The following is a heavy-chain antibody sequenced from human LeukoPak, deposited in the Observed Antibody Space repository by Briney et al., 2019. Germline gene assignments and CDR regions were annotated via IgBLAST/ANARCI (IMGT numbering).Heavy chain of an antibody. CDR2: RKQDGSEK. CDR1: GFTFSNYW. Sequence: GGSLRSSCAAAGFTFSNYWMTWFPQTPGKGLQWVANRKQDGSEKYYVDAVKGRFTIFRDNAQNSLYLQMSSLRAEDTAIYCRARGGGFLADFWGQGTLVTVSS. J-gene: IGHJ4*02. D-gene: IGHD3-16*01. V-gene: IGHV3-7*05. CDR3: ARGGGFLADF.